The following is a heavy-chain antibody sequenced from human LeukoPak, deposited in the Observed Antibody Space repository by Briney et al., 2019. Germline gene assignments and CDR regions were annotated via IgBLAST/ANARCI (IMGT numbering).Heavy chain of an antibody. D-gene: IGHD6-13*01. CDR1: GFTFSSYA. V-gene: IGHV3-23*01. CDR3: AKRKGPSSTYPRYFDY. CDR2: ISGSGGST. Sequence: PGGSLRLSCAASGFTFSSYAMSWVRQAPGKGLEWVSAISGSGGSTYYADSVKGRFTISRDNSKNTLYLQTNSLRAEDTAVYYCAKRKGPSSTYPRYFDYWGQGTLVTVSS. J-gene: IGHJ4*02.